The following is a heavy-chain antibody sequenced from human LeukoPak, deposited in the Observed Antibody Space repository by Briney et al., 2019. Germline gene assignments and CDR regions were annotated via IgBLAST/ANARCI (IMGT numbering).Heavy chain of an antibody. D-gene: IGHD3-10*01. Sequence: GESLKISCQGSGYSFTSYWIGWVRQLHGKGLEWMGIIYPGDSDTRYSPSFQGQVTISADKSISTAYLQWSSLKASDTAMYYCARLRNYYGSGSYLGAFDIWGQGTMVTVSS. V-gene: IGHV5-51*01. J-gene: IGHJ3*02. CDR3: ARLRNYYGSGSYLGAFDI. CDR1: GYSFTSYW. CDR2: IYPGDSDT.